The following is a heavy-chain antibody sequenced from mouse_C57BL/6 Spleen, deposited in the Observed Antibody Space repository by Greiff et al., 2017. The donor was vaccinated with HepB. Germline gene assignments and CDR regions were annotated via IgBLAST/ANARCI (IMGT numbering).Heavy chain of an antibody. CDR3: ARQQLVFDY. CDR2: ISGGGGNT. Sequence: EVMLVESGGGLVKPGGSLKLSCAASGFTFSSYTMSWVRQTPEKRLEWVATISGGGGNTYYPDSVKGRFTISRDNAKNTLYLQMSSLRSEDTALYYGARQQLVFDYWGQGTTLTVSS. D-gene: IGHD4-1*02. CDR1: GFTFSSYT. J-gene: IGHJ2*01. V-gene: IGHV5-9*01.